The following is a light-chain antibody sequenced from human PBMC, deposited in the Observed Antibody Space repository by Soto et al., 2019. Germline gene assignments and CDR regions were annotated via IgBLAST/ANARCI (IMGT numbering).Light chain of an antibody. CDR2: YDS. V-gene: IGLV3-21*04. CDR3: QVWDSSSDRDVV. Sequence: SSELTQPPSVSVAPGKTARITCGGNNIGSKSVHWYQQKPGQAPVLVIYYDSDRPSGIPERFSGSNSGNTATLTISRVEAGDEADYYCQVWDSSSDRDVVFGGGTKVTVL. CDR1: NIGSKS. J-gene: IGLJ2*01.